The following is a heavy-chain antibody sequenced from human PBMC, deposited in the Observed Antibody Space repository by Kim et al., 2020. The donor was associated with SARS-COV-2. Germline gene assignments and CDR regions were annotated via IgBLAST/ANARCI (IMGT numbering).Heavy chain of an antibody. Sequence: GGSLRLSCAASGFTFSNAWMSWVRQAPGKGLEWVGRIKSNTDGGTTDYAATVKGRFTISRDDSKNTLYMQMNSLKTEDTAVYYCTVLDYYDSSGYVDYWG. V-gene: IGHV3-15*01. D-gene: IGHD3-22*01. CDR1: GFTFSNAW. CDR3: TVLDYYDSSGYVDY. CDR2: IKSNTDGGTT. J-gene: IGHJ4*01.